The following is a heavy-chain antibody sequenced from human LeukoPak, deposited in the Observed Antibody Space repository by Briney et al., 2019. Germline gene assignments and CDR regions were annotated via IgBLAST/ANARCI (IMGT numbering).Heavy chain of an antibody. J-gene: IGHJ4*02. D-gene: IGHD2-2*01. V-gene: IGHV3-7*01. Sequence: GGSLRLSCAASGFTFSSYWMTWVRQAPGKGLEWVANIKRDGSEKNHLDSRFINSRDNGKNSLYLQMNSLRAEDTAVYYCASPYCSSTSCSTLHDFWGQGTLVTVSS. CDR2: IKRDGSEK. CDR1: GFTFSSYW. CDR3: ASPYCSSTSCSTLHDF.